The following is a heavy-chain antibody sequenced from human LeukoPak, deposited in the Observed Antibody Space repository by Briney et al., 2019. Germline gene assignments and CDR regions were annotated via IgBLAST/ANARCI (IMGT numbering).Heavy chain of an antibody. J-gene: IGHJ4*02. Sequence: ASVKVSCKASGYTFTSYGISWVRQAPGQGLEWMGWINPNSGGTNYAQKFQGRVTMTRDTSISTAYMELSRLRSDDTAVYYCARQKKTGTSTGPFDYWGQGTLVTVSS. V-gene: IGHV1-2*02. D-gene: IGHD1-7*01. CDR3: ARQKKTGTSTGPFDY. CDR2: INPNSGGT. CDR1: GYTFTSYG.